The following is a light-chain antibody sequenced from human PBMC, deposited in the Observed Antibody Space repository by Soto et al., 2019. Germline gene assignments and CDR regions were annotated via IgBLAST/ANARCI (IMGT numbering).Light chain of an antibody. CDR3: QQYNNWPL. J-gene: IGKJ1*01. CDR1: QSVSSN. Sequence: EIVMTQSPATLSVSPGERATLSCRASQSVSSNVAWYQQKPGQAPRLLIYGASTRATGVPARFSGSGSGTEFTLTISSLQSQDLAVYYCQQYNNWPLFGQGTKVEIK. CDR2: GAS. V-gene: IGKV3-15*01.